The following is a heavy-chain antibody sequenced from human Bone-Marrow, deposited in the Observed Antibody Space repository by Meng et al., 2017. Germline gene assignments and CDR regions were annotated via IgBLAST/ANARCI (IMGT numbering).Heavy chain of an antibody. V-gene: IGHV3-48*03. CDR2: SSSSDDTI. D-gene: IGHD3-10*01. Sequence: GESLKISCAASGFTFSSYEMNWVRQAPGKGLEWVSYSSSSDDTIYYADSVRGRFTISRENAKNSLYLQMNSLRAEDTAVYDCARDHAWFGETYAMDVWGQGTTVTVSS. CDR3: ARDHAWFGETYAMDV. CDR1: GFTFSSYE. J-gene: IGHJ6*02.